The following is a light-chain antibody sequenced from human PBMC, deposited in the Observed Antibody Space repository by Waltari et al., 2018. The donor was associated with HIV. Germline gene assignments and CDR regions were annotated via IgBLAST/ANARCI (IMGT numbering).Light chain of an antibody. V-gene: IGKV4-1*01. CDR3: QQYFSSPLT. J-gene: IGKJ4*01. CDR1: RTILLNSNQKNY. CDR2: WAS. Sequence: DIVMTQSPDPLAMSVGERVTINCRSSRTILLNSNQKNYVAWYQQKPGQPPKLLISWASTRESGVPGRFSGSGSGTNFTLTISSLQTEDVAVYYCQQYFSSPLTFGGGTKVEIK.